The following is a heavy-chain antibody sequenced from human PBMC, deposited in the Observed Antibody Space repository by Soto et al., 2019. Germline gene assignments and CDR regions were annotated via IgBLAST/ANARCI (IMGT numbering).Heavy chain of an antibody. V-gene: IGHV3-9*01. J-gene: IGHJ4*02. CDR3: AKDQGNYGGIFVFDS. D-gene: IGHD4-17*01. CDR2: ISWNSGSI. CDR1: GFTFYDYA. Sequence: SLRLSCAASGFTFYDYAMHLVRQAPGKGLEWVSGISWNSGSIGYADSVTGRFTISRDNAKNSLYLQMNSLRGEDTSLFYCAKDQGNYGGIFVFDSWGQGTLVTVS.